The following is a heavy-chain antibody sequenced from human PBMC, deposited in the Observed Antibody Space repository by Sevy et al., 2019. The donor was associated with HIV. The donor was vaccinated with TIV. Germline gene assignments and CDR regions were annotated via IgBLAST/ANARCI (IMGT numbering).Heavy chain of an antibody. J-gene: IGHJ4*02. CDR1: GYTLTELS. CDR3: ATAAVPFGGYSYGSAFY. V-gene: IGHV1-24*01. Sequence: ASVKVSCKVSGYTLTELSMHWVRQAPGKGLEWMGGFDPEHGETIYAQKFQGRVTMTEDTSTDTAYMELSSLRSEDTAVYYCATAAVPFGGYSYGSAFYWGQGTLVTVSS. CDR2: FDPEHGET. D-gene: IGHD5-18*01.